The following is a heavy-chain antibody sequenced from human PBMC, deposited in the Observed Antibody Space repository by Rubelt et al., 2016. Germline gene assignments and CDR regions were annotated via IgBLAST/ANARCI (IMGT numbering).Heavy chain of an antibody. D-gene: IGHD1-26*01. Sequence: GGLVQPGGSLRLSCAASGFAFSGYTMNWVRQAPGKGLEWISYISVSSTTIYYADSVKGRFTISRDNARNSLYLQMNSLRAEDTAVYYCARSKQGPWYSGSYSFWGQGTLVTVSS. V-gene: IGHV3-48*01. CDR1: GFAFSGYT. CDR3: ARSKQGPWYSGSYSF. CDR2: ISVSSTTI. J-gene: IGHJ4*02.